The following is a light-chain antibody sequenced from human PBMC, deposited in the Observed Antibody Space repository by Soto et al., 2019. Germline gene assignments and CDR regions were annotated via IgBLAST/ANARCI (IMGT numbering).Light chain of an antibody. J-gene: IGKJ5*01. CDR3: QQYNNWPIT. CDR2: DAY. V-gene: IGKV1-5*01. CDR1: QSIRSW. Sequence: DIQMTQSPSILSSSVGDGVTITCRASQSIRSWLAWYQQKPGKAPKLLIYDAYSLESGVPSRFSGRRSGTEFTLTIAGLQSEDFALYYCQQYNNWPITFGQGTRLEIK.